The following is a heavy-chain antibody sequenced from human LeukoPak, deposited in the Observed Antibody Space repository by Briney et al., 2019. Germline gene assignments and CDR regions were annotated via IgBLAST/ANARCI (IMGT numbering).Heavy chain of an antibody. CDR2: IDISGGST. D-gene: IGHD1-1*01. Sequence: PGGSLRLSCVASGFTFGSHAMCWVRQAPGKGLEWVASIDISGGSTYYEDSVQGRFTISRDNSKNTLYLEMNSLRVEDTALYYCANEVRPNDYWGQGTLVTVSS. CDR1: GFTFGSHA. CDR3: ANEVRPNDY. J-gene: IGHJ4*02. V-gene: IGHV3-23*01.